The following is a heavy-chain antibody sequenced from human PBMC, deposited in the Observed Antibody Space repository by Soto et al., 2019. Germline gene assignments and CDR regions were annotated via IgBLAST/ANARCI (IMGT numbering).Heavy chain of an antibody. J-gene: IGHJ4*02. CDR2: INANNGGA. CDR3: ARSVLHELWGSYQAFEY. V-gene: IGHV1-2*02. CDR1: GYTFTDYH. D-gene: IGHD3-16*02. Sequence: KVSCQPSGYTFTDYHIHWVRQAPGQGLEFMGWINANNGGAGSAQQFQGRVTVTRDTSISTVYMELSNLRSEDTAVYYCARSVLHELWGSYQAFEYWGKGTLVTVSS.